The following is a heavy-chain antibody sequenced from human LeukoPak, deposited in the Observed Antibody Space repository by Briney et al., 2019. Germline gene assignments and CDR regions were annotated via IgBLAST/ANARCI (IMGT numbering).Heavy chain of an antibody. V-gene: IGHV4-39*07. Sequence: SETLSLTCTVSGGSISSSSYYWGWIRQPPGKGLEWIGSIYYSGSTYYNPSLKSRVTISVDTSKNQFSLKLSSVTAADTAVYYCARVVLWFGELREEYSDYFDYWGQGTLVTVSS. CDR3: ARVVLWFGELREEYSDYFDY. CDR1: GGSISSSSYY. CDR2: IYYSGST. D-gene: IGHD3-10*01. J-gene: IGHJ4*02.